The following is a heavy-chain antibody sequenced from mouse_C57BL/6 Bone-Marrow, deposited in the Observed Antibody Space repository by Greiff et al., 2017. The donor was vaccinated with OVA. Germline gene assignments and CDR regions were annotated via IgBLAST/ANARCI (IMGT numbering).Heavy chain of an antibody. D-gene: IGHD1-1*02. J-gene: IGHJ3*01. Sequence: VQLQQSGAELARPGASVKLSCKASGYTFTSYGISWVKQRTGQGLEWIGEIYPRSGNTYYNEKFKGKATLTADKSSSTAYMELRSLTSEDSAVYFCAREYYGLKGFAYWGQGTLVTVSA. CDR3: AREYYGLKGFAY. V-gene: IGHV1-81*01. CDR2: IYPRSGNT. CDR1: GYTFTSYG.